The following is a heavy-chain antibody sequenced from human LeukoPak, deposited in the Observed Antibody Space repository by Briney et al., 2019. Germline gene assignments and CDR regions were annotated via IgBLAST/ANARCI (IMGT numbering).Heavy chain of an antibody. J-gene: IGHJ4*02. V-gene: IGHV4-59*08. CDR2: IYYSGST. CDR3: ARYCSSTSCYGGDY. D-gene: IGHD2-2*01. CDR1: GGSISSYY. Sequence: SETLSLTCTVSGGSISSYYWSWIRQPPGKGLEWIGYIYYSGSTNYNPSLKSRVTISVDTSKNQFSLKLSSVTAADTAVYYCARYCSSTSCYGGDYWGQGTLVTVSS.